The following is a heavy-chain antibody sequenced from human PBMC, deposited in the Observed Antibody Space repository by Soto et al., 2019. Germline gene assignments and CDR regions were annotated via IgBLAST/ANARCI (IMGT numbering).Heavy chain of an antibody. Sequence: QITLKESGPTLVKPTQTLTLTCTFSGFSLSTSGVGVGWIRQPPGKALEWLALIYWDDDKRYSPSLKSRLTTTKDTCKNQVVLTMIHMDPVDRATYYCAHVYGGYDNFDYWGQGSLVTVAS. D-gene: IGHD5-12*01. CDR2: IYWDDDK. CDR3: AHVYGGYDNFDY. V-gene: IGHV2-5*02. J-gene: IGHJ4*02. CDR1: GFSLSTSGVG.